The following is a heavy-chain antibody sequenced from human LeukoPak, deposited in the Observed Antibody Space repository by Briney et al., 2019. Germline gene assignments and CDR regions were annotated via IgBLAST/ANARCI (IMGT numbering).Heavy chain of an antibody. V-gene: IGHV4-34*01. CDR2: INHSGST. D-gene: IGHD3-22*01. CDR1: GGSFSGYY. CDR3: ARGHVYYDSSGPGPVDY. J-gene: IGHJ4*02. Sequence: SETLSLTCAVYGGSFSGYYWSRIRQPPGKGLEWIGEINHSGSTNYNPSLKSRVTISVDTSKNQFSLKLGSVTAADTAVYYCARGHVYYDSSGPGPVDYWGQGTLVTVSS.